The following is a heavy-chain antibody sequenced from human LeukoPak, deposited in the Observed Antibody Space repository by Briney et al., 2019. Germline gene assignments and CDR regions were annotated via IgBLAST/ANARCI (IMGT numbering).Heavy chain of an antibody. CDR2: ISEDGSST. Sequence: PGGSLRLSCAASGFTFSTYWMSWVRQTPGKGLDRVASISEDGSSTYYVDSVKGRFTISRDNAKNSLYLQMNNVRVEDAAVYYCARDTYRFDDFWGQGALVTVSS. J-gene: IGHJ4*02. CDR3: ARDTYRFDDF. CDR1: GFTFSTYW. V-gene: IGHV3-7*01.